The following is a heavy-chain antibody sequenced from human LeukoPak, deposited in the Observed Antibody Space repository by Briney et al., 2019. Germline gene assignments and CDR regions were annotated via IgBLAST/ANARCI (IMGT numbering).Heavy chain of an antibody. CDR1: GFTFSRYS. Sequence: GGSLRLSCAASGFTFSRYSINWVRQAPGKGLEWVSAISGSGGSTYYADSVKGRFTISRDNSKNTLYLQMNSLRAEDTAVYYCAILPLEMATISPIDYWGQGTLVTVSS. V-gene: IGHV3-23*01. J-gene: IGHJ4*02. D-gene: IGHD5-24*01. CDR3: AILPLEMATISPIDY. CDR2: ISGSGGST.